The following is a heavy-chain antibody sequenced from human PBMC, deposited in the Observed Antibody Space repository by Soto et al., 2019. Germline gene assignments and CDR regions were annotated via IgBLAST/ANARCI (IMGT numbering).Heavy chain of an antibody. D-gene: IGHD6-25*01. Sequence: QVQLQESGPGLVKPSQTLSLTCTVSGGSISSGDYYWSWIRQPPGKGLEWIGYIYYSGSTYYNPSLKSRVTISVDTSKNQSSLKLSSVTAADTAVYYCAGSASTRYYYYYYGMDGWGQGTTVTVSS. J-gene: IGHJ6*02. CDR3: AGSASTRYYYYYYGMDG. CDR2: IYYSGST. CDR1: GGSISSGDYY. V-gene: IGHV4-30-4*01.